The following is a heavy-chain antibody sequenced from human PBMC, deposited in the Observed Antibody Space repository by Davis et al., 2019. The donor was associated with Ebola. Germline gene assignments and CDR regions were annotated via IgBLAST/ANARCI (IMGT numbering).Heavy chain of an antibody. CDR3: AGHRYYYYGMDV. CDR1: GSRFNSNW. CDR2: IDPSDSYT. V-gene: IGHV5-10-1*01. J-gene: IGHJ6*02. Sequence: GESLKISCRISGSRFNSNWIGWVRQMPGKGLEWMGRIDPSDSYTNYSPSFQGHVTISADKSISTAYLQWSSLKASDTAMYYCAGHRYYYYGMDVWGQGTTVTVSS. D-gene: IGHD1-14*01.